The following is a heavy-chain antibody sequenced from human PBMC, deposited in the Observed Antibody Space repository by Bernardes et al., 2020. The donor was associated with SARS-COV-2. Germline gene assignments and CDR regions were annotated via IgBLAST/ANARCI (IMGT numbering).Heavy chain of an antibody. J-gene: IGHJ4*02. CDR3: AIPGGD. D-gene: IGHD3-16*01. Sequence: WGSLRLSCAASGFPFSSYAMGGVRQSPGKGLDWVSTISGSGSRTYYAVSVKGRFNISRDNSKNTLILQMNSLRVDDTATYYCAIPGGDWGQGTLVTVSS. CDR2: ISGSGSRT. V-gene: IGHV3-23*01. CDR1: GFPFSSYA.